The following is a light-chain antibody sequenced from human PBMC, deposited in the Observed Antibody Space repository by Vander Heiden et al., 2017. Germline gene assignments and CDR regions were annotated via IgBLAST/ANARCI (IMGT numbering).Light chain of an antibody. CDR3: SSYTSSSTLV. CDR2: DVT. Sequence: APTQPASVSRSPGPSIALSCTGTSSDVGGYNSVSWYQQHPGKAPKLVIYDVTYRPSGVSNRFSGSKSGNTASLTISGLQNEDEADYYCSSYTSSSTLVFGTGTKVTVL. CDR1: SSDVGGYNS. J-gene: IGLJ1*01. V-gene: IGLV2-14*03.